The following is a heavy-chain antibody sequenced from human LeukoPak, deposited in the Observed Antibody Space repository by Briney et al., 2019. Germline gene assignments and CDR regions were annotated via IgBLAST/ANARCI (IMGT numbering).Heavy chain of an antibody. CDR3: AREVVPTAMPVFDY. CDR1: GFTFSSYA. Sequence: GGSLRLSCAASGFTFSSYAMSWVRQAPGKGLEWVSAISGSGTIYYADSVKGRFTISRDNAENSLYLQMNSLRDEDTAVYYCAREVVPTAMPVFDYWGQGTLVTVSS. CDR2: ISGSGTI. J-gene: IGHJ4*02. D-gene: IGHD2-2*01. V-gene: IGHV3-23*01.